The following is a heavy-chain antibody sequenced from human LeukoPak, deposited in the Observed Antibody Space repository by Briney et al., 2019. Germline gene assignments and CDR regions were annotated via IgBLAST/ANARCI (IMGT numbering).Heavy chain of an antibody. CDR3: ARDRSHRYYYYGMDV. D-gene: IGHD1-14*01. CDR2: ISYDGSNK. J-gene: IGHJ6*02. Sequence: TGRSLRLSCAASGFTFSSYAMHWVRQAPGKGLEWVAVISYDGSNKYYADSVKGRSTISRDNSKNTLYLQMNSLRAEDTAVYYCARDRSHRYYYYGMDVWGQGTTVTVSS. V-gene: IGHV3-30-3*01. CDR1: GFTFSSYA.